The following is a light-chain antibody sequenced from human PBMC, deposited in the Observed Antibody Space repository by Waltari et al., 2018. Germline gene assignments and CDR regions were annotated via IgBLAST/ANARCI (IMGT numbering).Light chain of an antibody. J-gene: IGKJ1*01. V-gene: IGKV1-39*01. CDR3: QQSYSTPRT. CDR2: AAS. Sequence: DIQVTQSPSSLSPSVGDRVPITCRASQRISSYLNWYQQKPGKAPKLLIYAASSLQSGVPSRFSGSGSGTDFTLTISSLQPEDFATYYCQQSYSTPRTFGQGTKVEIK. CDR1: QRISSY.